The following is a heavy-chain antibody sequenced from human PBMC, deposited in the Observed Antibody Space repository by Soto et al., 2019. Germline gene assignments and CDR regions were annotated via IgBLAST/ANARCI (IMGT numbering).Heavy chain of an antibody. J-gene: IGHJ5*02. CDR3: ARQLSAVAGSNWFEP. D-gene: IGHD6-19*01. CDR1: GYSFTSYW. Sequence: GESLKISCKGSGYSFTSYWIGWVRQMPGKGLEWMGIIYPGDSDTRYSPSFQGHVTISADKSISTVYLQWSSLKASDTAMYYCARQLSAVAGSNWFEPWCQGTLVTVFS. CDR2: IYPGDSDT. V-gene: IGHV5-51*01.